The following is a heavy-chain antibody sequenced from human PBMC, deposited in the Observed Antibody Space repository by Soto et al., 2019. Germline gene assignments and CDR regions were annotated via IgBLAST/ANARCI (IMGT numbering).Heavy chain of an antibody. V-gene: IGHV3-13*01. CDR1: GFGFNGYD. Sequence: EVQLVESGGGLVQPGGSLRLSCGASGFGFNGYDMHWVRQAPGKNLEWVAAISTAGDTYYLGSVKGRFTISREDAKNSLSLQMNSLRVGDTAVYYCARGGDRFDGMDVWGQGTTVTVSS. J-gene: IGHJ6*02. CDR2: ISTAGDT. D-gene: IGHD3-16*01. CDR3: ARGGDRFDGMDV.